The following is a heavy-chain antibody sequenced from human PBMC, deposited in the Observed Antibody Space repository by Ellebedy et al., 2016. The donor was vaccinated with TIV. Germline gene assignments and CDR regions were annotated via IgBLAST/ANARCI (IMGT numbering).Heavy chain of an antibody. J-gene: IGHJ4*02. CDR2: IYYTGST. V-gene: IGHV4-31*03. CDR3: ARGRWLQPYFDY. Sequence: MPSETLSLTCTVSGGSISGSSYYRGWIRQHPGKGLEWIGYIYYTGSTYYNPSLKRRLIISVDTSKNQFSLKLTSVTAADTAGYYCARGRWLQPYFDYWGQGTPVTVSS. CDR1: GGSISGSSYY. D-gene: IGHD5-24*01.